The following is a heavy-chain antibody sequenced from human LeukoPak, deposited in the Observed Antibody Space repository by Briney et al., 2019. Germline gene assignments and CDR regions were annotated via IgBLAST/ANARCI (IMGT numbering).Heavy chain of an antibody. V-gene: IGHV3-23*01. D-gene: IGHD3-10*01. CDR2: ISGSGGST. Sequence: ETLSLTCTVSGGSISSGGYYWSWVRQAPGKGLEWVSAISGSGGSTYYADSVKGRFTISRDNSKNTLYLQMNSLRAEDTAVYYCAKDPRRERQARGTVRFDYWGQGTLVTVSS. J-gene: IGHJ4*02. CDR3: AKDPRRERQARGTVRFDY. CDR1: GGSISSGGYY.